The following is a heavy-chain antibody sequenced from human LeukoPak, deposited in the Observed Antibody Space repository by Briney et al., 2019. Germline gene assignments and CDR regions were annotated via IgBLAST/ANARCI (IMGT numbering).Heavy chain of an antibody. D-gene: IGHD3-9*01. V-gene: IGHV1-18*01. J-gene: IGHJ6*03. CDR1: GYTFTSYG. CDR3: ARVVYDILTGAGYYYYMDV. Sequence: ASVTVSCKASGYTFTSYGISWVRQAPGQGLEWMGWISAYNGNTNYAQKLQGRVTMTTDTSTSTAYMELRSLRSDDTAVYYCARVVYDILTGAGYYYYMDVWGKGTTVTVSS. CDR2: ISAYNGNT.